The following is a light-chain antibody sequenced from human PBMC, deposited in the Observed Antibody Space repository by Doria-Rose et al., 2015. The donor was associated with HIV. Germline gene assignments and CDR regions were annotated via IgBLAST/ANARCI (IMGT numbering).Light chain of an antibody. J-gene: IGKJ5*01. CDR2: DAS. Sequence: EIVLTQSPGTLPLSPGERATLSCRASQRVKSSYLAWYQQKPGQAPRLLIYDASTSATGIPDRFSGSGSGTDFTLTISRLEPEDVAVYYCQQYGTSRGTFGQGTRLEIK. CDR1: QRVKSSY. V-gene: IGKV3-20*01. CDR3: QQYGTSRGT.